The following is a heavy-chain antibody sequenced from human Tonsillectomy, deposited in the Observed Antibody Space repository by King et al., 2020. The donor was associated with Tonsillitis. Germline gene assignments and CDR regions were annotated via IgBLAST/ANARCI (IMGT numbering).Heavy chain of an antibody. Sequence: VQLVESGGGLVQPGGSLRLSCAASGFTFSSYAMHWVRQAPGKGLEWVLGISDGSGTTYYADSVKGRFTISRDNSKNNLYLQMNNLRVEDPALYYCAKPRLSSPLTVGFDYWGQGTLVTVSS. D-gene: IGHD1-26*01. CDR1: GFTFSSYA. CDR2: ISDGSGTT. V-gene: IGHV3-23*04. J-gene: IGHJ4*02. CDR3: AKPRLSSPLTVGFDY.